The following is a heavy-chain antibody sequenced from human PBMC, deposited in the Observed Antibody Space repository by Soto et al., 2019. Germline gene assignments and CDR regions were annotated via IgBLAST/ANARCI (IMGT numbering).Heavy chain of an antibody. CDR1: GGTFSSYA. CDR2: IIPIFGTA. Sequence: SVKVSCKASGGTFSSYAISWVRQAPGQGLEWMGGIIPIFGTANYAQKFQGRVTITADESTSTAYMELSSLRSEDTAVYYCARDTGEMATGRFDYWGQGTLVTVSS. V-gene: IGHV1-69*13. D-gene: IGHD5-12*01. J-gene: IGHJ4*02. CDR3: ARDTGEMATGRFDY.